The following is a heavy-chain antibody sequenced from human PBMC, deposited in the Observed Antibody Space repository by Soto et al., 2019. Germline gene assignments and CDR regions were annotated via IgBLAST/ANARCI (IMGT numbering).Heavy chain of an antibody. J-gene: IGHJ4*02. V-gene: IGHV4-30-2*01. Sequence: TLSLTCTVSGASITYGAYSWSWIRQTPGKGLEWIGYINHLETTFYNPSFESRLTLSIDRTKNQFSLNLKSMSAADRAVYFCERGGGFDSFDYWGQGILVTVSS. D-gene: IGHD3-10*01. CDR1: GASITYGAYS. CDR2: INHLETT. CDR3: ERGGGFDSFDY.